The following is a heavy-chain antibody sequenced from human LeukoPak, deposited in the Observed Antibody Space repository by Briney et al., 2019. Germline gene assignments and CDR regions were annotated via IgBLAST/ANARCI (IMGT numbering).Heavy chain of an antibody. D-gene: IGHD6-19*01. CDR3: ARDRLSRQWLTPDYFDY. V-gene: IGHV3-48*03. J-gene: IGHJ4*02. CDR2: ISSSGSTI. CDR1: GFTFSSYE. Sequence: QPGGSLRLSCAASGFTFSSYEMNWVRQAPGKGLEWVSYISSSGSTIYYADSVKGRFTISRDNAKNSLYLQMNSLRAEDTAAYYCARDRLSRQWLTPDYFDYWGQGTLVTVSS.